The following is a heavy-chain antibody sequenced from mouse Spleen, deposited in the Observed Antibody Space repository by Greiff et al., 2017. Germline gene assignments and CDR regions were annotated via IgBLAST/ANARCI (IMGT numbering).Heavy chain of an antibody. V-gene: IGHV1-42*01. CDR2: INPSTGGT. J-gene: IGHJ1*03. CDR3: ARAPFISHWYFDV. CDR1: GYSFTGYY. Sequence: EVQLQESGPELVKPGASVKISCKASGYSFTGYYMNWVKQSPEKSLEWIGEINPSTGGTTYNQKFKAKATLTVDKSSSTAYMQLKSLTSEDSAVYYCARAPFISHWYFDVWGTGTTVTVSS. D-gene: IGHD1-1*01.